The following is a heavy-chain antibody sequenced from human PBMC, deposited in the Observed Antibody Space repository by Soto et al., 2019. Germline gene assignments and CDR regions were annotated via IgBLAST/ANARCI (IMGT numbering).Heavy chain of an antibody. CDR2: INHSGST. D-gene: IGHD4-17*01. CDR1: GGSFRGYY. J-gene: IGHJ4*02. Sequence: QVQLQQWGAGLLKPSETLSLTCAVYGGSFRGYYWSWIRQPPGKGLEWIGEINHSGSTNYNPSLKSRVTISVDTSKNQFSLKLSSVTAADTAVYYCARGDYGGNSLYPGSFDYWGQGTLVTVSS. CDR3: ARGDYGGNSLYPGSFDY. V-gene: IGHV4-34*01.